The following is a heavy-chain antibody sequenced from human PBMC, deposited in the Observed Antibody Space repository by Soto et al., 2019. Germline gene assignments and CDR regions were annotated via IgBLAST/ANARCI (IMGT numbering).Heavy chain of an antibody. J-gene: IGHJ4*02. CDR3: ARENGTSSLDY. Sequence: EVHLVESGGGLVQPGGSLRLSCAASGFTFSSYWMHWVRQGPGEGLVWVSRIMSDGSGTTYADSVKGRFTISRDNAKNTLYLQMNSLRAEDTATYYCARENGTSSLDYWGQGTLVTVSS. D-gene: IGHD6-6*01. CDR2: IMSDGSGT. CDR1: GFTFSSYW. V-gene: IGHV3-74*01.